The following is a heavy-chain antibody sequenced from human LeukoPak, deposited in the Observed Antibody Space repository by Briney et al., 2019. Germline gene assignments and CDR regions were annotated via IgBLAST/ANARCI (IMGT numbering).Heavy chain of an antibody. CDR2: ISGSGDST. D-gene: IGHD1-26*01. CDR3: AKGGGIYFRRVTYYYYYMDV. Sequence: GGSLRLSCAASEFSFGSYAMSWVRQAPGKGLHWVSGISGSGDSTYYADSVNGRFTISRDNSKNTLYLQMISLRAEDTAVYYCAKGGGIYFRRVTYYYYYMDVWGKGTTVTVSS. J-gene: IGHJ6*03. CDR1: EFSFGSYA. V-gene: IGHV3-23*01.